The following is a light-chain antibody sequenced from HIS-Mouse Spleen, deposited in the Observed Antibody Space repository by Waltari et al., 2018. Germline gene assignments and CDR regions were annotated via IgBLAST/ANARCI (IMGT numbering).Light chain of an antibody. J-gene: IGLJ1*01. CDR1: SSDVGGYNY. CDR3: SSYTSSSTYV. CDR2: DVS. V-gene: IGLV2-14*03. Sequence: QSALTQPASVSGSPGQSITISCTGTSSDVGGYNYVSWYQQHPGKAPKLMIYDVSNRPSGVSNRFPGSKSGHPASLTISGLQAEDEADYYCSSYTSSSTYVFGTGTKVTVL.